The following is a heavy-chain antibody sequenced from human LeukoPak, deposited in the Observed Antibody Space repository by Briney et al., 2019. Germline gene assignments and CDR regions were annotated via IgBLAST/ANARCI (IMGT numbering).Heavy chain of an antibody. V-gene: IGHV3-30-3*01. J-gene: IGHJ4*02. CDR2: ISYDGSNK. Sequence: GGSLRLSCAASGFTFSSYAMHWVRQAPGKGLEWVTVISYDGSNKYYADSVKGRFTISRDNSKNTLYLQMNSLRAEDTAVYYCARDKGAMYYYDSSGYPYYFDYWGQGTLVTVSS. CDR1: GFTFSSYA. CDR3: ARDKGAMYYYDSSGYPYYFDY. D-gene: IGHD3-22*01.